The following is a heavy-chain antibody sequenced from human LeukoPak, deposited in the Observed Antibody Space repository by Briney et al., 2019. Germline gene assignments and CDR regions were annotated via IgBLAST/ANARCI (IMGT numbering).Heavy chain of an antibody. CDR1: GYSISSGYY. CDR2: IYHSGST. CDR3: ARVQSYDYVWGSYLNWFDP. Sequence: SETLSLTCTVSGYSISSGYYWGWIRQPPGKGLEWIGRIYHSGSTYYNPSLKSRVTISVDTSKNQFSLKLSSVTAADTAVYYCARVQSYDYVWGSYLNWFDPWGQGTLVTVSS. D-gene: IGHD3-16*02. J-gene: IGHJ5*02. V-gene: IGHV4-38-2*02.